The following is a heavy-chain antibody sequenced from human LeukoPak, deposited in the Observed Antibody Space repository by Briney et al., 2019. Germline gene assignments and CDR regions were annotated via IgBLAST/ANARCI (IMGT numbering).Heavy chain of an antibody. CDR1: GHTLSELP. J-gene: IGHJ3*02. Sequence: GASVNVSCKISGHTLSELPMHWVRQAPGQGLEWMGRIIPILNVANFAQKFQGRVTITADKSTNTAHMELSSLRSEDTAVYYCTREGVYSPDGSGYHRDAFDIWGQGTVVTVSS. CDR3: TREGVYSPDGSGYHRDAFDI. V-gene: IGHV1-69*04. D-gene: IGHD3-22*01. CDR2: IIPILNVA.